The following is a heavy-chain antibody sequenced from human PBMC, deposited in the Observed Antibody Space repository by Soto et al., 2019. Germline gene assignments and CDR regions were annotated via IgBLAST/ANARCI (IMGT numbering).Heavy chain of an antibody. J-gene: IGHJ6*02. CDR2: ISAYNGNT. V-gene: IGHV1-18*01. CDR3: AREGPAPYYYYGMDV. Sequence: QVQLVQSGGEVKKPGASVKVSCKTSGYSFTTYGISWVRQAPGQGLEWMGWISAYNGNTNYAQKLQDRVTMTTDTSTSTAYMELRSLRSDDTAVYYCAREGPAPYYYYGMDVWGQESTVTVSS. CDR1: GYSFTTYG.